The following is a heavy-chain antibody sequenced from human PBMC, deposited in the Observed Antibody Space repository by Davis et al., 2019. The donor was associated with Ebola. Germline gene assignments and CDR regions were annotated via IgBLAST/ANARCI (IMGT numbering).Heavy chain of an antibody. V-gene: IGHV3-33*08. CDR1: GFTFSSHA. CDR2: IWYDGSNK. CDR3: AREWLLLDY. Sequence: GGSLRLSCAASGFTFSSHAVHWVRQAPGKGLEWVTVIWYDGSNKYYADSVKGRFTISRDNSKNTLYLQMNSLRAEDTAVYYCAREWLLLDYWGQGTLVTVSS. D-gene: IGHD3-22*01. J-gene: IGHJ4*02.